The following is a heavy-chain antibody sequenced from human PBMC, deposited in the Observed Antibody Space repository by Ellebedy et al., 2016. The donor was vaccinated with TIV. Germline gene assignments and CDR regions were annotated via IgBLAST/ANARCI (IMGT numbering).Heavy chain of an antibody. V-gene: IGHV3-74*01. CDR2: INSDGSST. D-gene: IGHD3-22*01. J-gene: IGHJ4*02. CDR1: GFTVSSNY. Sequence: GESLKISCAASGFTVSSNYMSWVRQAPGKGLVWVSRINSDGSSTSYADSVKGRFTISRDNSKNTLYLQMNSLRAEDTAVYYCAREGDYYDSSGYFGYWGQGTLVTVSS. CDR3: AREGDYYDSSGYFGY.